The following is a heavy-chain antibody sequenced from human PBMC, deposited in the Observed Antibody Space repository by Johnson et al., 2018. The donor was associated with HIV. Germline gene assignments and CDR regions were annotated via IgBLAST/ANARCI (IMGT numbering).Heavy chain of an antibody. CDR1: GFTVDEYG. CDR2: INWNGGST. Sequence: VQLVESGGGGVRPGGSLRLSCAASGFTVDEYGMTWVRQVLGKGLEWVSGINWNGGSTGYADSVKGRFTISRDNAKNSLYLQMNSQRAEDTAFYYCARGKGAAVGLDAFDIWGQGTMVTVSS. J-gene: IGHJ3*02. D-gene: IGHD6-13*01. V-gene: IGHV3-20*04. CDR3: ARGKGAAVGLDAFDI.